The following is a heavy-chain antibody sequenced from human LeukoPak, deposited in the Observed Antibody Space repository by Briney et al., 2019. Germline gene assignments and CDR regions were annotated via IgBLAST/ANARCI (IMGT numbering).Heavy chain of an antibody. V-gene: IGHV1-2*07. CDR2: INPNSGDT. D-gene: IGHD3-3*01. CDR1: GYLFNGFY. J-gene: IGHJ4*02. CDR3: AKRGGALSH. Sequence: ASVKVSCKTSGYLFNGFYIHWVRQVPGQGLEWMGWINPNSGDTKSAPKFQGRVALTRVTSTNTAYMDLWGLTFDDTGLYFCAKRGGALSHWGQGTPVTVIS.